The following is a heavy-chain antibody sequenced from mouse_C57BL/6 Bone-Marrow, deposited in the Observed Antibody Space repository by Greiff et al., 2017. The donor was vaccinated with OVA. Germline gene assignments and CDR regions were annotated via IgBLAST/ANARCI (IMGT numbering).Heavy chain of an antibody. CDR3: TRKDYSKGYWYCDV. J-gene: IGHJ1*03. CDR1: GYTFTDYE. D-gene: IGHD2-5*01. V-gene: IGHV1-15*01. CDR2: IDPETGGT. Sequence: VQLQQSGAELVRPGASVTLSCKASGYTFTDYEMHWVKQTPVHGLEWIGAIDPETGGTAYNQKFKGKAILTADKSSSTAYMELRSLTSEDSAVYYCTRKDYSKGYWYCDVWGTGTTVAVSS.